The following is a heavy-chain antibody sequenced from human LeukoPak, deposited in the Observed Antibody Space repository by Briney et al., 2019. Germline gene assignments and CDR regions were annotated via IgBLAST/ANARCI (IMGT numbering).Heavy chain of an antibody. D-gene: IGHD3-9*01. J-gene: IGHJ4*02. CDR3: ARDLDILTAYYSGY. V-gene: IGHV1-18*04. Sequence: GASVRVSCKPSGYTFTTYGISWVQQAPGQGLEWMGWISAYNGNTDYAQKFQGRVTMTTDTSTSTAYMELRSLRSDDTAVYYCARDLDILTAYYSGYWGQGTLVTVSS. CDR1: GYTFTTYG. CDR2: ISAYNGNT.